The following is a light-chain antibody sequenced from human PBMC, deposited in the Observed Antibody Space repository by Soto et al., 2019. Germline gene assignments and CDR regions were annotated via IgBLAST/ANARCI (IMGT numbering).Light chain of an antibody. J-gene: IGLJ3*02. Sequence: QSVLTQPPSVSGAPGQRVTVSCIGSSSNIGAGYPVPWYQQVPGTAPKLLIYGNINRHSGVPDRLSGSKSGTSASLAITGLQAEDEADYYCQSYDNSLSGWVFGGGTKVTVL. V-gene: IGLV1-40*01. CDR2: GNI. CDR1: SSNIGAGYP. CDR3: QSYDNSLSGWV.